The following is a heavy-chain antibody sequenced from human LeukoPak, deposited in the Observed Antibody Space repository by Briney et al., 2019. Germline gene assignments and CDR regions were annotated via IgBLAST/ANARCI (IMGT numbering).Heavy chain of an antibody. V-gene: IGHV1-2*02. CDR3: AREYYDSSAYNQGAIDY. Sequence: GASVKVSCKASGYTLTSYYMHWVRQAPGQGLEWLGWINPNSGGTNYAQKFQGRVTMTRDTSISTAYMELSRLRSDDTAVYYCAREYYDSSAYNQGAIDYWGQGTLVTVSS. CDR2: INPNSGGT. D-gene: IGHD3-22*01. CDR1: GYTLTSYY. J-gene: IGHJ4*02.